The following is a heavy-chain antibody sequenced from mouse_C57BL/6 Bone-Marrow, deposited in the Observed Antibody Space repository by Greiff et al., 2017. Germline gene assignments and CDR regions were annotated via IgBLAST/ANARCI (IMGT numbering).Heavy chain of an antibody. CDR1: GFTFSSYA. V-gene: IGHV5-9-1*02. Sequence: EVKLMESGEGLVKPGGSLKLSCAASGFTFSSYAMSWVRQTPEKRLEWVAYISSGGDYIYYADNVKGRLTISRDKTRNTLYLQMSSLKSEDTAMYYCTGGAQLGRYWYFDVWGTGTTVTVSS. CDR2: ISSGGDYI. J-gene: IGHJ1*03. D-gene: IGHD4-1*02. CDR3: TGGAQLGRYWYFDV.